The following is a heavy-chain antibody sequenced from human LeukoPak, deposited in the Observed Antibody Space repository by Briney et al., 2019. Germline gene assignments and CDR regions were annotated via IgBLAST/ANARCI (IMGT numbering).Heavy chain of an antibody. V-gene: IGHV3-30*01. CDR2: ISYDGSNK. J-gene: IGHJ4*02. CDR3: AETVGGTDY. Sequence: GGSLRLSCAASGLTVSIYTMHWVRQASGKGLEWVALISYDGSNKYYADSVKGRFIISRDNSKNTLYLQMNSLRAEDTAVYYCAETVGGTDYWGQGTLVTVSS. D-gene: IGHD3-16*01. CDR1: GLTVSIYT.